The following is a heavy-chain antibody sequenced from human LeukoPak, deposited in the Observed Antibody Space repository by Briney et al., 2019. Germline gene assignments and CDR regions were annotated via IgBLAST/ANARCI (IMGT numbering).Heavy chain of an antibody. D-gene: IGHD3-16*01. J-gene: IGHJ4*02. V-gene: IGHV3-7*01. Sequence: GGSLRLSCAASGFTFSTFWMSWVRQAPGKGLEWVANIKTDGSEKYYVDSMKGRFTVSRDNAKNSLDSLRAEDTAVYYCARGGTYVSDYWGQGTLVTVSS. CDR3: ARGGTYVSDY. CDR2: IKTDGSEK. CDR1: GFTFSTFW.